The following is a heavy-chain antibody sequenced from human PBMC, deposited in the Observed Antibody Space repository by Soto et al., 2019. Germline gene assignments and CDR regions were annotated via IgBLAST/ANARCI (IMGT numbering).Heavy chain of an antibody. D-gene: IGHD3-3*01. CDR1: GFTFSSYW. CDR2: IKQDGSEK. J-gene: IGHJ5*02. Sequence: EVQLVESGGGLVQPGGSLRLSCAASGFTFSSYWMSWVRQAPGKGLEWVANIKQDGSEKYYVDSVKGRFTISRDNAKNSLYLQMNSLRAEDTAVYYCARAIEDFWSGYYEGFPLDPWGQGTLVTV. V-gene: IGHV3-7*01. CDR3: ARAIEDFWSGYYEGFPLDP.